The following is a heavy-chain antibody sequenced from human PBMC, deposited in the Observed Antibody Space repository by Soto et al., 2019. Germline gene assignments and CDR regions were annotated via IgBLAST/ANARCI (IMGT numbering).Heavy chain of an antibody. Sequence: SEILSLTCTVSGGSISSSSYYWGWIRQPPGKGLEWIGSIYYRGSTYYNPSLKSRVTISVDTSKNQFSLKLSSVTAADTAVYYCARLAFRVAGTYGIVYRGQGTLVTVSS. CDR1: GGSISSSSYY. CDR2: IYYRGST. D-gene: IGHD1-7*01. J-gene: IGHJ4*02. V-gene: IGHV4-39*01. CDR3: ARLAFRVAGTYGIVY.